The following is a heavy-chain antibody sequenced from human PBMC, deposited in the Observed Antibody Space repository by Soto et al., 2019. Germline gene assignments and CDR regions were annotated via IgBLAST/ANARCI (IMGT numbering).Heavy chain of an antibody. Sequence: QVQLVQSGAEVRKPGASVKVSCKASGYTFTTYGISWVRQARGQGLEWMGWISGYNGHTKYAQKFQGRVTMTTDTSTSTVYMHLRSLRSDDTAVYYCAREGEMPYYYYGLDVWGQGTTVTVSS. V-gene: IGHV1-18*01. D-gene: IGHD3-16*01. CDR2: ISGYNGHT. CDR1: GYTFTTYG. J-gene: IGHJ6*02. CDR3: AREGEMPYYYYGLDV.